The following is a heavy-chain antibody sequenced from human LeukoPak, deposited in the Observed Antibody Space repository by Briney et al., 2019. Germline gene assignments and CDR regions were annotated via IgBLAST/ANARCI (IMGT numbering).Heavy chain of an antibody. CDR2: ISGSGGST. J-gene: IGHJ4*02. D-gene: IGHD5-12*01. CDR1: GFTFSDYY. Sequence: GGSLRLSCAASGFTFSDYYMSWIRQAPGKGLEWVSAISGSGGSTYYADSVKGRFTISRDNSKNTLYLQMNSLRAEDTAVYYCAKVATQTVDYWGQGTLVTVSS. V-gene: IGHV3-23*01. CDR3: AKVATQTVDY.